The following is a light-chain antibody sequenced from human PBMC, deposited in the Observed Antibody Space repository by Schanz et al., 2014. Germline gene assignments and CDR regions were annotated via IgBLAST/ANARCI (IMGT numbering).Light chain of an antibody. Sequence: QSALTQPASVSGSPGQSITISCTGTSSDDVSWYQQHPGKAPKLMIYEGSKRPSGVSNRISGSKSGNTASLTISGVQAEDEADYYCCSYAGSYVVFGGGTKLTV. J-gene: IGLJ2*01. CDR2: EGS. CDR1: SSDD. CDR3: CSYAGSYVV. V-gene: IGLV2-23*01.